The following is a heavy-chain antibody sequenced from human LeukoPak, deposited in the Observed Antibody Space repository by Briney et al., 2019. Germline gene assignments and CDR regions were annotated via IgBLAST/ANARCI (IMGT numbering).Heavy chain of an antibody. J-gene: IGHJ6*03. D-gene: IGHD3-16*01. V-gene: IGHV1-18*04. CDR1: GYTFTGYY. Sequence: ASVKVSCKASGYTFTGYYMHWVRQAPGQGLEWMGWISVYNGLTSYAQKLQGRVSMTTDTSTSTAYMELRSLRSDDTAVYYCAREIGATDPYYYMDVWGKGTTVTVSS. CDR2: ISVYNGLT. CDR3: AREIGATDPYYYMDV.